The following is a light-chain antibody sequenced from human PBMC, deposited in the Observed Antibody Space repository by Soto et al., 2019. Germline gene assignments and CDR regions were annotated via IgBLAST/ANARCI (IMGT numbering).Light chain of an antibody. J-gene: IGKJ1*01. CDR2: ATS. CDR3: QQSYSTPWT. Sequence: DTQMTQSPSYLSASVGDRISITCRASQTASNYVNWYQQKPGKAPTLLISATSTLQSGVPSRFRGSGSGTDFTLTITSLQPEDFATYYCQQSYSTPWTFGQGTKVDI. CDR1: QTASNY. V-gene: IGKV1-39*01.